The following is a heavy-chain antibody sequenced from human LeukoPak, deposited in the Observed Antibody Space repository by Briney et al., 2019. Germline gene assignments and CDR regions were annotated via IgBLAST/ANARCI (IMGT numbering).Heavy chain of an antibody. V-gene: IGHV3-20*04. CDR3: ARDATYCTNGVCYTRFDY. D-gene: IGHD2-8*01. CDR2: INWNGGST. CDR1: GFTFDDYG. J-gene: IGHJ4*02. Sequence: PGGSLRLSCAASGFTFDDYGMSWVRQAPGKGLEWVSGINWNGGSTGYADSVKGRFTISSDNAKNSLYLQMNSLRAKDTAVYYCARDATYCTNGVCYTRFDYWGQGTLVTVSS.